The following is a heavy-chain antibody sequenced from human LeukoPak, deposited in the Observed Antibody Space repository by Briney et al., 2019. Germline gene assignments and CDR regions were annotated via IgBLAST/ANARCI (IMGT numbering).Heavy chain of an antibody. Sequence: SQTLSLTCTVSGGSVTSGSYYWSWIRQLPGKGLEWIGYIYYTGSTSYNPSLKSRVTISVDTSKNQFSLKLSSVTAADTAVYYCTRGGTVTNVNYWGQGTLVTVSS. V-gene: IGHV4-31*03. J-gene: IGHJ4*02. CDR2: IYYTGST. CDR1: GGSVTSGSYY. CDR3: TRGGTVTNVNY. D-gene: IGHD4-17*01.